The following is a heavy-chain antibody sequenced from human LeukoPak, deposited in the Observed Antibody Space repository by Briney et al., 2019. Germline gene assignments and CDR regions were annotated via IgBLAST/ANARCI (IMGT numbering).Heavy chain of an antibody. J-gene: IGHJ4*02. CDR1: GGSFSGYY. CDR2: INHSGST. CDR3: ARDTMVRGDKSFDY. Sequence: PSETLSLTYAVYGGSFSGYYWSWIRQPPGKGLEWIGEINHSGSTNYNPSLKSRVTISVDTSKNQFSLKLSSVTAADTAVYYCARDTMVRGDKSFDYWGQGTLVTVSS. D-gene: IGHD3-10*01. V-gene: IGHV4-34*01.